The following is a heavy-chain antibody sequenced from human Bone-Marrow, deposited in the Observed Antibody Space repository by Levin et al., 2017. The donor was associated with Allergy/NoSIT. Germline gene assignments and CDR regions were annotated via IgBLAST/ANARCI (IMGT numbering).Heavy chain of an antibody. D-gene: IGHD6-13*01. J-gene: IGHJ5*02. CDR1: GASISSSGNY. CDR3: ARGRLEYSSSSKGGWSDP. Sequence: TLSLTCTVSGASISSSGNYWSWIRQHPGKGLEWIGYIYYSGSTYYNPSLKSRVTISVDTSKNQFSLRLTSVTAADAAVYYCARGRLEYSSSSKGGWSDPWGQGILVTVSS. CDR2: IYYSGST. V-gene: IGHV4-31*03.